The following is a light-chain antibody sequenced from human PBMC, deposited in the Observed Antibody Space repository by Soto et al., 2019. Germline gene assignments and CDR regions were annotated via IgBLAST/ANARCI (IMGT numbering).Light chain of an antibody. J-gene: IGKJ2*01. V-gene: IGKV1-5*01. CDR3: QQYSSYNT. CDR1: QSISSR. Sequence: DIQMTQSPSTLSASVGDRVTITCRASQSISSRLAWYQQKPGKAPKFLIYDGSSLESGVPSRFSGSGSGTEFSLTISCLQPDDFATYYCQQYSSYNTFGQGTKLEIK. CDR2: DGS.